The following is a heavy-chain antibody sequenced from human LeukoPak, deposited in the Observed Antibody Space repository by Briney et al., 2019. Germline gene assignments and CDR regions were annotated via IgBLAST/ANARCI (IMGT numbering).Heavy chain of an antibody. CDR2: ISYDGNKK. V-gene: IGHV3-30*03. Sequence: GRSLRLSCAASGFTFSNYGIHWVRQAPGRGLEWVAVISYDGNKKYYADSVKGRFTISRDNSKNTLYLQMNSLRAEDTAVYYCAIGARQGYCSGGSCYAGLDYWGQGTLVTVSS. D-gene: IGHD2-15*01. J-gene: IGHJ4*02. CDR1: GFTFSNYG. CDR3: AIGARQGYCSGGSCYAGLDY.